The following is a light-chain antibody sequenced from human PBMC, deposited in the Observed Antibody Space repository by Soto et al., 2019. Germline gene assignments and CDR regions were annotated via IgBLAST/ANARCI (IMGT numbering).Light chain of an antibody. CDR2: AAS. CDR3: HQLNSYPRT. V-gene: IGKV1-9*01. CDR1: QGISSY. Sequence: IQLTQSPSSLSASVGDRVTITCRASQGISSYLAWYQQKPGKAPKLLIYAASTLQSGVPSRFSGSGSGTDFTLTIIRLQPEDFATYYCHQLNSYPRTFGQGTKVEIK. J-gene: IGKJ1*01.